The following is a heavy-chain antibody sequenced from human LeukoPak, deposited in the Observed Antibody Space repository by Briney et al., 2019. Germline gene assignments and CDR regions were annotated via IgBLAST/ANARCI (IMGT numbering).Heavy chain of an antibody. CDR2: ISSSSSTI. J-gene: IGHJ4*02. CDR3: AKQLGYCSDGSCYFPY. CDR1: GFTFSSYH. D-gene: IGHD2-15*01. V-gene: IGHV3-48*01. Sequence: PGGSLRLSCVGSGFTFSSYHMNWVRQAPGKGLEWVSYISSSSSTIYYADSVQGRFTISRDNSKSTLCLQMNSLRAEDTAVYYCAKQLGYCSDGSCYFPYWGQGTLVTVSS.